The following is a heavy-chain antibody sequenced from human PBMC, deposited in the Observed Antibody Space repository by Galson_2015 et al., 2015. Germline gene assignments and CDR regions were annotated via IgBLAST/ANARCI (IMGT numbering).Heavy chain of an antibody. V-gene: IGHV1-3*01. CDR3: ARESSLLDRVLAYYFDY. Sequence: SVKVSCKASGYTFTSYAMHWVRQAPGQRLEWMGWINAGNGNTKYSQKFQGRVTITRDTSASTAYMELSSLRSEDTAVYYCARESSLLDRVLAYYFDYWGQGTLVTVSS. CDR2: INAGNGNT. J-gene: IGHJ4*02. CDR1: GYTFTSYA. D-gene: IGHD3-10*01.